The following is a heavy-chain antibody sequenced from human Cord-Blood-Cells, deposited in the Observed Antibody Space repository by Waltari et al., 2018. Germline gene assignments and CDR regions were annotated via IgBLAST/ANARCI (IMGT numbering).Heavy chain of an antibody. V-gene: IGHV3-23*01. CDR1: GFTFSSYA. D-gene: IGHD6-13*01. CDR2: ISGSGGST. Sequence: EVQLLESGGGLVQPGGSLRLSCAASGFTFSSYAMSWVRQAPGKGLEWVSAISGSGGSTYYPDSVKGRFTISRDNSKNTLYLQMNSLRAEDTAVYYCAKVPAAAGKRGGVEIDYWGQGTLVTVSS. J-gene: IGHJ4*02. CDR3: AKVPAAAGKRGGVEIDY.